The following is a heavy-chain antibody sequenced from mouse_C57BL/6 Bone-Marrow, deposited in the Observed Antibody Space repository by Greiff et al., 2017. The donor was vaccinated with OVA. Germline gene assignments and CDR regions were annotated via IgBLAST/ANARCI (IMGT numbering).Heavy chain of an antibody. CDR2: ISSGGSYT. CDR1: GFTFSSYG. V-gene: IGHV5-6*01. J-gene: IGHJ2*01. CDR3: ARHFYYSNYGFDY. Sequence: EVKLMESGGDLVKPGGSLKLSCAASGFTFSSYGMSWVRQTPDKRLEWVATISSGGSYTYYPDSVKGRFTISRDNAKNTLYLQMSSLKSEDTAMYYCARHFYYSNYGFDYWGQGTTLTVSS. D-gene: IGHD2-5*01.